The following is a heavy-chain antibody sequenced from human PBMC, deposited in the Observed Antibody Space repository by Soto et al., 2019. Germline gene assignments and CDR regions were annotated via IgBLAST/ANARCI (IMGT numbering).Heavy chain of an antibody. D-gene: IGHD6-19*01. CDR1: GYSFTGYY. Sequence: GASVKVSCKASGYSFTGYYIHWVRQAPGQGLEWMGIFSPSGGRTYYAQSFEGRVTMTGDASTTTVFMELTSLRDDDTAVYYCARPSSGWENWFDPWGQGTLVTVS. CDR3: ARPSSGWENWFDP. CDR2: FSPSGGRT. V-gene: IGHV1-46*01. J-gene: IGHJ5*02.